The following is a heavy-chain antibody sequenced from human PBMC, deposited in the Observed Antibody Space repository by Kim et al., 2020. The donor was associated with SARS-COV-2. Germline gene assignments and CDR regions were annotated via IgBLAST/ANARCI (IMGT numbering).Heavy chain of an antibody. CDR2: ISAYNGNT. Sequence: ASVKVSCKASGYTFTSYGISWVRQAPGQGLEWMGWISAYNGNTNYAQKLQGRVTMTTDTSTSTAYMELRSLRSDDTAVYYCARDPETYYYDSSGYYYVRNLGRHYYYGMDVWGQGTTVTVSS. CDR3: ARDPETYYYDSSGYYYVRNLGRHYYYGMDV. V-gene: IGHV1-18*01. D-gene: IGHD3-22*01. J-gene: IGHJ6*02. CDR1: GYTFTSYG.